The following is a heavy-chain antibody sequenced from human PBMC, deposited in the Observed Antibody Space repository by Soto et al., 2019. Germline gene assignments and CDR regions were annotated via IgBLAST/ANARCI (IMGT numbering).Heavy chain of an antibody. CDR1: GFSLSGYG. CDR2: IWYHGTTK. V-gene: IGHV3-33*01. CDR3: ARDVDRTSHLNWFDP. J-gene: IGHJ5*02. Sequence: GGSLRLSCEVSGFSLSGYGVHWVRQAPGKGLEWVAVIWYHGTTKNYADSVKSRFTISRDISKNTVYLQMDSLKVEDTAVYYCARDVDRTSHLNWFDPWGQGVMVTVSS. D-gene: IGHD5-12*01.